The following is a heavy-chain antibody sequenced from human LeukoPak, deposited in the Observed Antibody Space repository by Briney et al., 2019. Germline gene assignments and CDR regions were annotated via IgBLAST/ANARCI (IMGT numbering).Heavy chain of an antibody. V-gene: IGHV4-34*01. CDR3: ARGRGGGFDP. J-gene: IGHJ5*02. CDR2: INHSGST. Sequence: SETLSLTCAVYGGSFSGYYWSWIRQPPGKGLEWIGEINHSGSTYYNPSLKSRVTISVDTSKNQFSLKLSSVTAADTAVYYCARGRGGGFDPWGQGTLVTVSS. D-gene: IGHD2-15*01. CDR1: GGSFSGYY.